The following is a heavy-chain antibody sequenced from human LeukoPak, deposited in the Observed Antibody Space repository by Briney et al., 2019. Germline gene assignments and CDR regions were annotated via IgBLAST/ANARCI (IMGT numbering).Heavy chain of an antibody. V-gene: IGHV3-23*01. CDR1: GFTFSSYG. J-gene: IGHJ6*03. CDR2: ISSYDGFT. D-gene: IGHD2-2*01. Sequence: GGSLRLSCAASGFTFSSYGMSWVRQAPGKGLEWVSGISSYDGFTYYADSVKGRFTISRDNAKNSLYLQMNSLRAEDTAVYYCARDRVVPAAMFYYYYYMDVWGKGTTVTVSS. CDR3: ARDRVVPAAMFYYYYYMDV.